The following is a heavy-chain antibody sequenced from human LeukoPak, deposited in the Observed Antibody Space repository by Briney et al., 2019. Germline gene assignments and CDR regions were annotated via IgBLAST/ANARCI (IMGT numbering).Heavy chain of an antibody. D-gene: IGHD3-10*01. V-gene: IGHV3-30*04. CDR1: GSTFSTDA. CDR3: AREPPRTYGPGSFYNEVDLLDS. J-gene: IGHJ5*01. CDR2: ISDDGSKI. Sequence: PGRSLRLSCAASGSTFSTDAMHWVRQAPGKGLEWVAVISDDGSKIYYADSVKGRFTISRDNFKNTLYLQINSLRHDDTPVYYCAREPPRTYGPGSFYNEVDLLDSWGHGSLVTVSS.